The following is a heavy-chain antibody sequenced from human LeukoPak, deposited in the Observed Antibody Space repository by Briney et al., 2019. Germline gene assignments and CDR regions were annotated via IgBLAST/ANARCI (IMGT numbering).Heavy chain of an antibody. D-gene: IGHD1-26*01. CDR2: IDPAGSST. V-gene: IGHV3-74*01. Sequence: PGGTLRLSCEASGFTFSSDWMHWVRQAPGKGLGWVSRIDPAGSSTYFADFVKGRFSVSRDNAKNTVYLQMTSLTAEDTAVYYCTRGVSGNYGNFDYWGQGTLVTVST. CDR1: GFTFSSDW. J-gene: IGHJ4*02. CDR3: TRGVSGNYGNFDY.